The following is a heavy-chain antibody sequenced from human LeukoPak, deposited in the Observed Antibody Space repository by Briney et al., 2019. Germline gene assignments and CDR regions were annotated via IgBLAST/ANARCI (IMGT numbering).Heavy chain of an antibody. Sequence: SETLSLTCTVSGGSISSGSYYWSWIRQPAGKGREWIGRIYTSESTNYNPSLKSRVPISVDTSKNQFSLKLNSVTAADTAVYYCARVTSGGYLDSWGQGTLVTVSS. V-gene: IGHV4-61*02. CDR1: GGSISSGSYY. CDR2: IYTSEST. CDR3: ARVTSGGYLDS. D-gene: IGHD3-22*01. J-gene: IGHJ4*02.